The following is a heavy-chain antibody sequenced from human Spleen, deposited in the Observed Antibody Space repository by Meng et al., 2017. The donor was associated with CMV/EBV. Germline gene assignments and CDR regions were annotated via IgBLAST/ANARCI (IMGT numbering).Heavy chain of an antibody. CDR2: IYWNDDI. J-gene: IGHJ4*02. CDR3: AHGDFWAGYYPHFDY. V-gene: IGHV2-5*01. Sequence: FSLITSGGGVGWIRQPPGEALECLAVIYWNDDIRYSPSLKSRLTITKDTSKNQVVLTMTNMDPVDTATYYCAHGDFWAGYYPHFDYWGQGTLVTVSS. CDR1: FSLITSGGG. D-gene: IGHD3/OR15-3a*01.